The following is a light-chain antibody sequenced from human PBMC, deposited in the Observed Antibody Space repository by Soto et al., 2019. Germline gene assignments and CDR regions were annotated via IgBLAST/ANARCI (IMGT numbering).Light chain of an antibody. CDR2: AAS. J-gene: IGKJ1*01. CDR3: QKYNSAPWT. V-gene: IGKV1-27*01. CDR1: QGLSNY. Sequence: DIQMTQSPSSLSASVGDRVTITCRASQGLSNYLAWYQQKPGKVPKLLIYAASTLQSGVPSRFSGSGSETDFTLTISSLQPEDVATYYCQKYNSAPWTFGQGTKVEIK.